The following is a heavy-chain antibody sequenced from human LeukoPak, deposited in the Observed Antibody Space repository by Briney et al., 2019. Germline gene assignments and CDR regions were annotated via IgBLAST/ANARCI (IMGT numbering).Heavy chain of an antibody. D-gene: IGHD3-9*01. J-gene: IGHJ4*02. V-gene: IGHV1-46*01. CDR1: VYTFTIYY. CDR2: INPSVCCT. Sequence: GASVKVSRKSTVYTFTIYYIHCVRQSPGHALEWLGIINPSVCCTSYAQKFQGRVTMTRDRSTITVYMELSSLRSEDTAVYYCARDSGDILTGPDYWGQGTLVTVSS. CDR3: ARDSGDILTGPDY.